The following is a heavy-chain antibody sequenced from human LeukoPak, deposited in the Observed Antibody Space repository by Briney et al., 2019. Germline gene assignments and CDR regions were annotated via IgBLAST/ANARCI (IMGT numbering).Heavy chain of an antibody. J-gene: IGHJ4*02. CDR2: IHTSWTT. V-gene: IGHV4-4*07. D-gene: IGHD6-19*01. Sequence: TSETLSLTCTVSGDSMSSYYWNFIRQPAGKGLEWIGRIHTSWTTYYNPSLKSRITMSVDTSRNQFSLRLTSVTAADTAVYYCARGDDSSGWYGVDYWGQGTLVTVSS. CDR1: GDSMSSYY. CDR3: ARGDDSSGWYGVDY.